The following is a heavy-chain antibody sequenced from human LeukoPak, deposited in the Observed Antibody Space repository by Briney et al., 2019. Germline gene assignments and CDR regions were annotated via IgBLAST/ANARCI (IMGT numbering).Heavy chain of an antibody. CDR2: ISSSSSII. Sequence: PGGSLRLSCAASGFTFSSYSINWVRQAPGKGLEWVSYISSSSSIIYYADSVKGRFTISRDNAKNSLYLQMNSLRAEDTAVYYCARARSGKWGFDYWGQGTLVTVSS. J-gene: IGHJ4*02. CDR3: ARARSGKWGFDY. V-gene: IGHV3-48*01. D-gene: IGHD1-26*01. CDR1: GFTFSSYS.